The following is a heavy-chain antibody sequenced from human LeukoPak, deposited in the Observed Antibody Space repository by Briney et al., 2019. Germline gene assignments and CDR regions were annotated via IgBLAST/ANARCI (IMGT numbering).Heavy chain of an antibody. CDR2: IYHTGSI. CDR3: ESATGAVCVRGWAFDI. V-gene: IGHV4-4*02. CDR1: GGSISTSNW. Sequence: PSGTLSLTCAVSGGSISTSNWWNWVRQPPGMGLEWIGEIYHTGSIHYNASLKSRLTISLDNFNNQFSLKLNSVKAADTAMYYCESATGAVCVRGWAFDIWGQGTLVTVSS. D-gene: IGHD6-13*01. J-gene: IGHJ1*01.